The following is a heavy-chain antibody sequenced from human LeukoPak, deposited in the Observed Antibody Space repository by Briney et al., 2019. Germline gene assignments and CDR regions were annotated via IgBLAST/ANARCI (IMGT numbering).Heavy chain of an antibody. J-gene: IGHJ5*02. CDR2: ISSSSSTI. CDR3: AKDYSSSWYGIGSLNWFDP. D-gene: IGHD6-13*01. Sequence: QTGGSLRLSCAASGFTFSSYSMNWVRQAPGKGLEWVSYISSSSSTIYYADSVKGRFTISRDNAKNSLYLQMNSLRAEDTAVYYCAKDYSSSWYGIGSLNWFDPWGQGTLVTVSS. V-gene: IGHV3-48*04. CDR1: GFTFSSYS.